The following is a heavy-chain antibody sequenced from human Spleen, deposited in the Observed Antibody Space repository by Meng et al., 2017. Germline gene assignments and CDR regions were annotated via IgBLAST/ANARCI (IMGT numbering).Heavy chain of an antibody. CDR2: INHSGST. D-gene: IGHD3-10*01. J-gene: IGHJ5*02. CDR3: ASGYGSGSYYNWFDP. CDR1: GGSFSGYY. V-gene: IGHV4-34*01. Sequence: VQLQRWGAGLLKSSETLSLTCAVYGGSFSGYYWSWIRQPPGKGLEWIGEINHSGSTNYNPSLKSRVTISVDTSKNQFSLKLNSVTAADTAVYYCASGYGSGSYYNWFDPWGQGTLVTVSS.